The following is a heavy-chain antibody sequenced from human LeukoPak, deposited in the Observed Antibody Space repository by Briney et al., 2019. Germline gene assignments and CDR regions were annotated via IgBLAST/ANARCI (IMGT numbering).Heavy chain of an antibody. V-gene: IGHV3-30*03. D-gene: IGHD6-13*01. Sequence: GGSLRLSCAASGFTFSSYGMHWVRQAPGKGLEWVAVISYTGSNTYYADSVKGRSTISRDNSKNTLYLQMNSLRAEDTAVYYCARARIAAPNWFDPWGQGTLVTVSS. CDR1: GFTFSSYG. J-gene: IGHJ5*02. CDR2: ISYTGSNT. CDR3: ARARIAAPNWFDP.